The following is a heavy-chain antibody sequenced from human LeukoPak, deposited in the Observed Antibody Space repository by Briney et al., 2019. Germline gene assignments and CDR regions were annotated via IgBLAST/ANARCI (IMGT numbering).Heavy chain of an antibody. J-gene: IGHJ4*02. CDR2: ISSSSSYI. CDR1: GFTFSSYS. D-gene: IGHD1-26*01. Sequence: PGGSLRLSCAASGFTFSSYSMNWVRQAPGKGLEWVSSISSSSSYIYYADSAKGRFTISRDNAKNSLYLQMNSLRAEDTAVYYCARGVGATTSDYWGQGTLVTVSS. CDR3: ARGVGATTSDY. V-gene: IGHV3-21*01.